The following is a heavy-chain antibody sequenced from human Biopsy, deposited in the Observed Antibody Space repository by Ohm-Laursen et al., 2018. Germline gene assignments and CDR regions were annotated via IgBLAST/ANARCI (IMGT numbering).Heavy chain of an antibody. CDR3: ARGMRSSGWPYFDS. V-gene: IGHV4-61*01. CDR2: IYDRGST. D-gene: IGHD6-19*01. Sequence: SETLSLTWAVSGDSVSSGSFYWTWIRQPPKQGLEYIGYIYDRGSTANYNPSLESRVTMSVDMPKNQFSLKLSSVTAADTAIYYCARGMRSSGWPYFDSWGQETLVTVSS. J-gene: IGHJ4*02. CDR1: GDSVSSGSFY.